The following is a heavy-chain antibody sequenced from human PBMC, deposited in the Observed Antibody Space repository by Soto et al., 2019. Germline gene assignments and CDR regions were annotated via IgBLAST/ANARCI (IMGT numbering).Heavy chain of an antibody. V-gene: IGHV3-21*01. CDR2: ICSNGGWI. CDR3: ARDLNYYGSGSYPWFDP. Sequence: GGSLRLSCVASGFGFSSYSMNWVRLAPGKGLDWVSSICSNGGWIYYADSVKGRFTISRDNSKNTLYLQMNSLRAEDTAVYYCARDLNYYGSGSYPWFDPWGQGTLVTVSS. J-gene: IGHJ5*02. D-gene: IGHD3-10*01. CDR1: GFGFSSYS.